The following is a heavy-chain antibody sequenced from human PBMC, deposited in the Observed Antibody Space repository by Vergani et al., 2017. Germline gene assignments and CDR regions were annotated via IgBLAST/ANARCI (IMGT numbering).Heavy chain of an antibody. CDR3: ARTESFSLRYVHLAL. J-gene: IGHJ4*02. CDR1: GGSITSSSYY. V-gene: IGHV4-39*01. CDR2: IYHSGGA. Sequence: QLHLQESGPGLVKPSETLSLTCTVSGGSITSSSYYWGWIRQPPGKGLEWIGNIYHSGGAYYNPSHKARVTISVDTSKNQFSLDVTSVTAADTAIYFCARTESFSLRYVHLALWGQGTLVTVSS. D-gene: IGHD3-10*02.